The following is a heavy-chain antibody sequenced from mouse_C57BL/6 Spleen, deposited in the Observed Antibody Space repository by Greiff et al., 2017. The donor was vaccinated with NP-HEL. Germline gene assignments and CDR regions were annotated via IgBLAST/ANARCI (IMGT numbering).Heavy chain of an antibody. CDR3: ARQAYLDY. CDR1: GFTFSSYG. V-gene: IGHV5-6*01. D-gene: IGHD6-5*01. CDR2: ISSGGSYT. Sequence: EVNVVESGGDLVKPGGSLKLSCAASGFTFSSYGMSWVRQTPDKRLEWVATISSGGSYTYYPDSVKGRFTISRDNAKNTLYLQMSSLKSEDTAMYYCARQAYLDYWGQGTTLTVSS. J-gene: IGHJ2*01.